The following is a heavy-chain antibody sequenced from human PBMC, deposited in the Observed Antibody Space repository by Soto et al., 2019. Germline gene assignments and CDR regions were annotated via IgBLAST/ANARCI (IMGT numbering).Heavy chain of an antibody. D-gene: IGHD2-15*01. CDR2: LYYSGNT. V-gene: IGHV4-39*01. CDR1: GGSISRSSYS. CDR3: ATRQGGSYNWFDP. Sequence: SETLSLTCTVSGGSISRSSYSWAWIRQPPGRGLEWIGTLYYSGNTYYNPSLKSRVTISVDTSKNQFSLKLSSVTAADTAVYYCATRQGGSYNWFDPWGQGTLVTVSS. J-gene: IGHJ5*02.